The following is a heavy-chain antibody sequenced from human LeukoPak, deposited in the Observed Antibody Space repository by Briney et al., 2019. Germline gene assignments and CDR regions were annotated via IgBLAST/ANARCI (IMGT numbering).Heavy chain of an antibody. D-gene: IGHD6-13*01. CDR2: ISSSSSYI. CDR1: GFTFNTYN. CDR3: ARAAAGTGFDY. J-gene: IGHJ4*02. V-gene: IGHV3-21*01. Sequence: GGSLRLSCAGSGFTFNTYNMNWVRQAPGKGLEWVSSISSSSSYIYYADSVKGRFTISRDNAKNSLYLQMNSLRAEDTAVYYCARAAAGTGFDYWGQGTLVTVSS.